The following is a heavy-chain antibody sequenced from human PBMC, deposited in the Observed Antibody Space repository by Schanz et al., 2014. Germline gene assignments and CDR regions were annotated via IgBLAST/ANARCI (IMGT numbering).Heavy chain of an antibody. Sequence: QVQLVQSWAEVKGPGASVKVSCKASGYTFSSYGITWVRQAPGQGLEWMGRIVPIAGITNYAQRFQGRVTITADKSSDTAYMEVSSLRSEDTAVYYCARSGSSNWYFFDYWGQGTLVTVSS. V-gene: IGHV1-69*04. CDR1: GYTFSSYG. CDR3: ARSGSSNWYFFDY. J-gene: IGHJ4*02. D-gene: IGHD6-13*01. CDR2: IVPIAGIT.